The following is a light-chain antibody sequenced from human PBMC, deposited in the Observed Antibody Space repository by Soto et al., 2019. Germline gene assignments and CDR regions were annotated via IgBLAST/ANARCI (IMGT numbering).Light chain of an antibody. CDR2: EVS. J-gene: IGLJ1*01. V-gene: IGLV2-8*01. CDR1: SSDVGGYNY. CDR3: SSYAGNNNKV. Sequence: QSVLTQPPSASGSPGQSVTISCTGTSSDVGGYNYVSWYQQHPGKAPKLMIYEVSKRPSGVPDRFSGSKSGNTASLTVSGLQAEDEADYYCSSYAGNNNKVFGTGTKLTVL.